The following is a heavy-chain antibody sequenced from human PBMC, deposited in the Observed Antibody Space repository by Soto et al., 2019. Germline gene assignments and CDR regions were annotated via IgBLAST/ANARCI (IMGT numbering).Heavy chain of an antibody. J-gene: IGHJ4*02. CDR1: GGSFTSNNW. V-gene: IGHV4-4*02. Sequence: SETRSRTWAVSGGSFTSNNWWTFFRQPPGQGLEWIGEIYRTGSTNYNPSLKSRVTISLDKSENQFSLKVTSLTAADTAVYYCASRDPGTSVDYWGQGTLVTVSS. CDR2: IYRTGST. D-gene: IGHD1-7*01. CDR3: ASRDPGTSVDY.